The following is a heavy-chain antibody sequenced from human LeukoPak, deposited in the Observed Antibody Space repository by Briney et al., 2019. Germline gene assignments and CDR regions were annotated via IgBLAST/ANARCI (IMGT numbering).Heavy chain of an antibody. CDR1: GYTFTNYY. CDR3: AREGPSTYHFDF. V-gene: IGHV1-46*01. J-gene: IGHJ4*02. Sequence: GASVKVSCRASGYTFTNYYIHWVRQALGQGLEWLGIINPGGGSASYAQKFRVRVTMTSDTSTSTVYMELSSLRSEDTAIYYCAREGPSTYHFDFWGQGTLVTVSS. CDR2: INPGGGSA.